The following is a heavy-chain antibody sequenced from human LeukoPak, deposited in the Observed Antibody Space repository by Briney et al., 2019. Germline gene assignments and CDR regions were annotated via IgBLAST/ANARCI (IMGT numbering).Heavy chain of an antibody. Sequence: ASVKVSCKVSGYTLTELSMHWVRQAPGQGLEWMGWMNPNSGNTGYAQKFQGRVTMTRNTSISTAYMELSSLRSEDTAVYYCAKGRRYCSGGSCYSYWGQGTLVTVSS. CDR1: GYTLTELS. CDR2: MNPNSGNT. D-gene: IGHD2-15*01. J-gene: IGHJ4*02. V-gene: IGHV1-8*01. CDR3: AKGRRYCSGGSCYSY.